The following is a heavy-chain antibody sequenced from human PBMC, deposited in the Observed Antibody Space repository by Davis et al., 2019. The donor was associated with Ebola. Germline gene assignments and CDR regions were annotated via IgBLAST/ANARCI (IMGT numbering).Heavy chain of an antibody. CDR2: VSYDGYP. V-gene: IGHV4-59*01. CDR1: GGSINSYY. D-gene: IGHD3-22*01. Sequence: SETLSLTCTVSGGSINSYYWSWIRQPPGKGLEWIGFVSYDGYPNYNPSLKSRVTISVDTSKNQFSLKLSSVTAADSAAFYCARTTYYYDSSGYWRFDSFDYWGQGTLVTVSS. CDR3: ARTTYYYDSSGYWRFDSFDY. J-gene: IGHJ4*02.